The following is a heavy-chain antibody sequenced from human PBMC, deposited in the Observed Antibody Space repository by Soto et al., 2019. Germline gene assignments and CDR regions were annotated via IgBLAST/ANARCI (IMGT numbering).Heavy chain of an antibody. Sequence: QVQLVQSGAEVKKPGASVKVSCKASGYTFTSYAMHWVRQAPGQRLEWMGWINAGNGNTKYLQNFQGRVTLTRDTSVSTAYMELSSLRSEDTAVYYCATVDYGDYWGQGTLVTVSS. CDR3: ATVDYGDY. CDR2: INAGNGNT. J-gene: IGHJ4*02. V-gene: IGHV1-3*01. CDR1: GYTFTSYA.